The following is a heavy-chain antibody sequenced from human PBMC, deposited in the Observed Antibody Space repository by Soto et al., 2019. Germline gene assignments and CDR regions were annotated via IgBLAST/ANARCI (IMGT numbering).Heavy chain of an antibody. D-gene: IGHD6-6*01. V-gene: IGHV4-34*01. J-gene: IGHJ4*02. Sequence: KPSETLSLTCAVYGGSFSGYYWSWIRQPPGKGLEWIGEINHSGSTNYNPSLTSRVTISVDTSKNQFSLKLSSVTAADTAVYYCARTGLGSSSDYWGQGTLVTVSS. CDR1: GGSFSGYY. CDR2: INHSGST. CDR3: ARTGLGSSSDY.